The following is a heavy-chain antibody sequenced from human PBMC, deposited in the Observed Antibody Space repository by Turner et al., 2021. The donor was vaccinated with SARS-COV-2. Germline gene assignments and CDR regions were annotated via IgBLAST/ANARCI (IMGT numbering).Heavy chain of an antibody. CDR3: ATGYQLRDNGFDP. J-gene: IGHJ5*02. CDR2: VDTEDGET. CDR1: GYTLTELS. D-gene: IGHD2-2*01. Sequence: QVQLVQSGAAVKKPGASVNVSCKISGYTLTELSMYWVRQAPGKGLEWMGGVDTEDGETINAQNFQGRVTMTEDTSTDTAYMEVSSLGSEDTAVYFCATGYQLRDNGFDPWGQGTLVTVSS. V-gene: IGHV1-24*01.